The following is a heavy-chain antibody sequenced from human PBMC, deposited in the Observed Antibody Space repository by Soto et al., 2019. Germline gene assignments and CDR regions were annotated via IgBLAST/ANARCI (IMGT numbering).Heavy chain of an antibody. Sequence: SSETLSLTCTVSGGSISSYYWSWIRQPPGKGLEWIGYIYYSGITDYNPSLKSRVTISVDTSKSQFSLKLRSVTAADTAVYYCARHDGFSSGWIFDYWGHGTLVTVSS. J-gene: IGHJ4*01. CDR3: ARHDGFSSGWIFDY. CDR2: IYYSGIT. V-gene: IGHV4-59*08. CDR1: GGSISSYY. D-gene: IGHD6-19*01.